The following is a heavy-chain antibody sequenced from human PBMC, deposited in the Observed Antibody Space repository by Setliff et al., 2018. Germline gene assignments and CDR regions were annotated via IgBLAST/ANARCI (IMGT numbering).Heavy chain of an antibody. D-gene: IGHD6-19*01. CDR3: ARLGQWRVLGFFDY. V-gene: IGHV4-39*01. CDR2: IFWSGTT. J-gene: IGHJ4*02. CDR1: GDSFSSSSSYY. Sequence: SETLSLTCTAPGDSFSSSSSYYWGWVRQPPGKGLEWIGTIFWSGTTYYNPSLNSRGTISVDTSRDQFSLRLSSVTAADTAVYYCARLGQWRVLGFFDYWGQGALVTVSS.